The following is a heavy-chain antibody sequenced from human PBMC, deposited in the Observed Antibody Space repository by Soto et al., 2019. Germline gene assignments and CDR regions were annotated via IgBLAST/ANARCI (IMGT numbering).Heavy chain of an antibody. J-gene: IGHJ6*02. CDR1: GFTFSSYA. CDR3: AATADPMDV. D-gene: IGHD4-17*01. CDR2: ISYDGSNK. V-gene: IGHV3-30-3*01. Sequence: QVQLVESGGGVVQPGRSLRLSCAASGFTFSSYAMHWVRQAPGKGLEWVAVISYDGSNKYYADSVKGRFTISRDNSKNPLYLQMNSLRAEDTAVYYCAATADPMDVWGQGTTVTVSS.